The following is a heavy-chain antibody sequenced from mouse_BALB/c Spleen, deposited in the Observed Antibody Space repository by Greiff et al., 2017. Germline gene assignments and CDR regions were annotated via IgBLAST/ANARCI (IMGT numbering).Heavy chain of an antibody. V-gene: IGHV1-20*02. Sequence: VQLQQSGPELVKPGASVKISCKASGYSFTGYFMNWVMQSHGKSLEWIGRINPYNGDTFYNQKFKGKATLTVDKSSSTAHMELRSLASEDSAVYYCARGDGNFYAMDYWGQGTSVTVSS. J-gene: IGHJ4*01. CDR2: INPYNGDT. D-gene: IGHD2-1*01. CDR3: ARGDGNFYAMDY. CDR1: GYSFTGYF.